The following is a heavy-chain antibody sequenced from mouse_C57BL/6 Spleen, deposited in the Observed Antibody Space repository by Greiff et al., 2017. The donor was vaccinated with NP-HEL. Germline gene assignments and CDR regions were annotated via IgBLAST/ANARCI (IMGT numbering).Heavy chain of an antibody. J-gene: IGHJ3*01. CDR2: ISSGGSYT. CDR3: ARHGDYWFAY. V-gene: IGHV5-6*01. CDR1: GFTFSSYG. D-gene: IGHD2-4*01. Sequence: EVQLQESGGDLVKPGGSLKLSCAASGFTFSSYGMSWVRQTPDKRLEWVATISSGGSYTYYPDSVKGRFTISRDNAKNTLYLQMSSLKSEDTAMYYGARHGDYWFAYWGQGTLVTVSA.